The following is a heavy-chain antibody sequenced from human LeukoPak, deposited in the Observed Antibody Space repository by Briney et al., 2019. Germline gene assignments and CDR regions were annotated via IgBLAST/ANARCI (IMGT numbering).Heavy chain of an antibody. D-gene: IGHD2-21*02. CDR2: IYYSGST. CDR1: GGSISSGGYY. CDR3: ARVVLCGGDCYSGDAFDI. J-gene: IGHJ3*02. Sequence: SETLSLTCTVSGGSISSGGYYWSWIRQHPGKGLEWIGYIYYSGSTYYNPSLKSRVTISVDTSKNQFSLKLSSVTAADTAAYYCARVVLCGGDCYSGDAFDIWGQGTMVTVSS. V-gene: IGHV4-31*03.